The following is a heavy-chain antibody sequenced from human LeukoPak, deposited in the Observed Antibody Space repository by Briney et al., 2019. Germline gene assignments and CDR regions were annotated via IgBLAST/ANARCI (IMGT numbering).Heavy chain of an antibody. J-gene: IGHJ4*02. Sequence: ASVKVSCKASGYTFITYPINWVRQAPGQGLEWTGWISAYNGNTNYAQKLQGRVTMTTDTSTSTAYMELRSLRSDDTAVYYCARLSGSYYWTYYFDYWGQGTLVTVSS. D-gene: IGHD1-26*01. V-gene: IGHV1-18*01. CDR2: ISAYNGNT. CDR3: ARLSGSYYWTYYFDY. CDR1: GYTFITYP.